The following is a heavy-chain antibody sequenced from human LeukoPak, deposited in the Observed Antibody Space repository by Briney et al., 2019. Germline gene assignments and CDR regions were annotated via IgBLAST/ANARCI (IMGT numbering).Heavy chain of an antibody. V-gene: IGHV3-21*01. CDR1: GFTFSSYS. D-gene: IGHD3-3*01. CDR2: ISTSSSYI. Sequence: PGGSLRLSYAASGFTFSSYSMNWVRQAPGKGLEWVSSISTSSSYIYYADSVKGRFTISRDNVKNSLYLQMNSLRAEDTAVYYCASLGVAANDAFDIWAQGTMVTVSS. J-gene: IGHJ3*02. CDR3: ASLGVAANDAFDI.